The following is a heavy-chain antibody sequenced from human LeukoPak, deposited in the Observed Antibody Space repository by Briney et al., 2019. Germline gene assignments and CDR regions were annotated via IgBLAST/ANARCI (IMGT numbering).Heavy chain of an antibody. D-gene: IGHD4-11*01. Sequence: GGSLRLSCAASGFTFHNAWMTWVRQAPGKGLEWVGRMKSNRDGGTSDYVAPAKGRFTISRDDSKNTLYLHMNSLRAEDTAVYYCTTLSNDVLYWGQGTLVTVS. CDR2: MKSNRDGGTS. V-gene: IGHV3-15*01. CDR1: GFTFHNAW. CDR3: TTLSNDVLY. J-gene: IGHJ4*02.